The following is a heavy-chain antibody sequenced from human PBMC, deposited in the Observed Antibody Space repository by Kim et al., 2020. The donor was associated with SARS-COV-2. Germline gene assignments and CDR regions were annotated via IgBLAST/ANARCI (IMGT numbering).Heavy chain of an antibody. D-gene: IGHD3-10*01. CDR3: AKALGFGKLVPVDY. V-gene: IGHV3-9*01. J-gene: IGHJ4*02. CDR2: ISWNSGSI. Sequence: GGSLRLSCAASGFTFDDYAMHWVRQAPGKGLEWLSGISWNSGSIGYADSVKGRFTISRDNAKNSLYLQMNSLRAEDTALCYWAKALGFGKLVPVDYWGQGILVTVSS. CDR1: GFTFDDYA.